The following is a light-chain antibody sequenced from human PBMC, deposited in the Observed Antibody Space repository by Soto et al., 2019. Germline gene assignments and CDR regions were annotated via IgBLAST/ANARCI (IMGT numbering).Light chain of an antibody. CDR2: DAS. V-gene: IGKV1-5*01. J-gene: IGKJ1*01. CDR1: QHVSNW. CDR3: HQYKTYST. Sequence: DIQMTQSPSSVSASVGDTVVISCRASQHVSNWLAWYQQKPGEAPKLLIYDASTLESGVSSRFSGTGSETECTLTITDLQADDLATYFCHQYKTYSTFGQGTKVDIK.